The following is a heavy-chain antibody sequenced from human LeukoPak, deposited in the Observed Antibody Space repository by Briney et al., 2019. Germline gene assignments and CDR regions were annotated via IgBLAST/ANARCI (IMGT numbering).Heavy chain of an antibody. CDR1: GFTFINAW. V-gene: IGHV3-73*01. CDR2: IRSKADTYAT. CDR3: TCFDRTTSFDY. Sequence: GGSLRLSCAASGFTFINAWMNWVRQAPGKGLEWVGRIRSKADTYATGYGASVKGRFTISRDDSKNTAYLQMNSLTTEDTAVYYCTCFDRTTSFDYWGQGTLVTVSS. J-gene: IGHJ4*02. D-gene: IGHD2/OR15-2a*01.